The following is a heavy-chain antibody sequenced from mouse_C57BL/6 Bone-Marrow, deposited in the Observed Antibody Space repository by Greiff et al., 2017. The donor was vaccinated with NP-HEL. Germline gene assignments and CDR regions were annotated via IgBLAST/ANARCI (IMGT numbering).Heavy chain of an antibody. CDR3: ARQGITRNY. CDR2: ISSGGSYT. Sequence: EVMLVESGGDLVKPGGSLKLSCAASGFTFSSYGMSWVRQTPDKRLEWVATISSGGSYTYYPDSVKGRFTISRDNAKNTLYLQMSSLKSEDTAMYYCARQGITRNYWGQGTTLTVSS. J-gene: IGHJ2*01. CDR1: GFTFSSYG. V-gene: IGHV5-6*01. D-gene: IGHD1-1*01.